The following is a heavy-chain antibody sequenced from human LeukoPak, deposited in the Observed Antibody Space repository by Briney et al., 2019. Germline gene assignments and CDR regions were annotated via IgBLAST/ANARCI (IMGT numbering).Heavy chain of an antibody. Sequence: SETLSLTCAVYGGSFSGYYWSWIRQPPWKGLEWIGEINHSGSTNYNPSLKSRVTISVDTSKNQFSLKLSSVTTADTAVYYCARGGVRGVIIGWFDPWGQGTLVTVSS. CDR3: ARGGVRGVIIGWFDP. D-gene: IGHD3-10*01. V-gene: IGHV4-34*01. CDR1: GGSFSGYY. J-gene: IGHJ5*02. CDR2: INHSGST.